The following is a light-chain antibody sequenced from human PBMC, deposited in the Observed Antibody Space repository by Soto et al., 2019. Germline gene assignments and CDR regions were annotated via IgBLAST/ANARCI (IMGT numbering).Light chain of an antibody. CDR3: QQYGSSPLYT. Sequence: EIVLTQSPGTLSLSPGERATLSCRASQSVSSSYLAWYQQKPGQAPRLLIYCASSRATGIPDRFSGSGSGTDFTLTISRLEPEDFAVYYCQQYGSSPLYTFGQGPKLEIK. J-gene: IGKJ2*01. CDR2: CAS. CDR1: QSVSSSY. V-gene: IGKV3-20*01.